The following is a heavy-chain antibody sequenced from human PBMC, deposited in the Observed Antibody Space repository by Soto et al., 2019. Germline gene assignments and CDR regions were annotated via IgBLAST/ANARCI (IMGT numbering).Heavy chain of an antibody. V-gene: IGHV4-34*01. CDR1: GGSFSGYY. Sequence: LSLTCAVYGGSFSGYYWSWIRQPPGKGLEWIGEINHSGSTNYNPSLKSRVTISVDTSKNQFSLKLSPVTAADTAVYYCARIPGSATYYYYYGMDVWGQGTTVTVSS. CDR2: INHSGST. CDR3: ARIPGSATYYYYYGMDV. J-gene: IGHJ6*02. D-gene: IGHD2-21*01.